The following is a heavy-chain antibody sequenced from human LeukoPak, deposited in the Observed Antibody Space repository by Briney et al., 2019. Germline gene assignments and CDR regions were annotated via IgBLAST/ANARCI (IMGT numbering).Heavy chain of an antibody. V-gene: IGHV3-23*01. CDR1: GSTFSSYA. Sequence: GGSLRLSCAASGSTFSSYAMSWVRQAPGKGLEWVSAISGSGGSTYYADSVKGRFTISRDNSKNTLYLQMNSLRAEDTAVYYCAKVEGEAGYGYVPVGFGMDVWGQGTTVTVSS. CDR3: AKVEGEAGYGYVPVGFGMDV. CDR2: ISGSGGST. J-gene: IGHJ6*02. D-gene: IGHD5-18*01.